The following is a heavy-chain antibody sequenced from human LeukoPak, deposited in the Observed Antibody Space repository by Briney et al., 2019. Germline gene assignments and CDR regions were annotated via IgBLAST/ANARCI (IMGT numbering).Heavy chain of an antibody. V-gene: IGHV3-21*04. CDR2: ISSSSSYI. CDR3: ARGTSIAARSGFDY. J-gene: IGHJ4*02. CDR1: GFTFSSYS. Sequence: PGGSLRLSCAASGFTFSSYSMNWVRQAPGKGLEWVSSISSSSSYIYYADSVKGRFTISRDNAKNSLYLQMNSLRAEDTALYYCARGTSIAARSGFDYWGQGTLVTVSS. D-gene: IGHD6-6*01.